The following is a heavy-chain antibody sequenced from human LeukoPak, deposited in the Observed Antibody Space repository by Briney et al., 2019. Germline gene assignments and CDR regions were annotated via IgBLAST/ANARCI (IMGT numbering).Heavy chain of an antibody. CDR1: GLTVSSNY. CDR2: IHSDGTT. V-gene: IGHV3-53*01. CDR3: ARETGYSTSWHAYYFDY. J-gene: IGHJ4*02. D-gene: IGHD6-13*01. Sequence: GGSLRLSCAASGLTVSSNYMSWVRQAPGKGLEWVSVIHSDGTTHYADSVKGRFTISRDNSKNTLYLQMNSLRVEDTAMYYCARETGYSTSWHAYYFDYWGQGTLVTVAS.